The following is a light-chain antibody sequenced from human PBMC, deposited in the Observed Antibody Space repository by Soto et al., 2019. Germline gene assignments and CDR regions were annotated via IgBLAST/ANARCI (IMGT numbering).Light chain of an antibody. J-gene: IGKJ1*01. V-gene: IGKV1-5*01. Sequence: DIKMTQSPSIMSASVGERFIITCMASQSIGSWVAWYQQKPGKAPKVLIYDASSLGSGVPSRCSGSGSGTEFTLTISSLQPDDFATYYCHQYNSYSFGQGTKVDI. CDR2: DAS. CDR3: HQYNSYS. CDR1: QSIGSW.